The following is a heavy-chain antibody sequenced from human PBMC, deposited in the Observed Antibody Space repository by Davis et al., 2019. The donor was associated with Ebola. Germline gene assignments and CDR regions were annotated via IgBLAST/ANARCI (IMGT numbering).Heavy chain of an antibody. D-gene: IGHD3-22*01. CDR2: ISYDGSNK. CDR3: AKDRDHYYDSYGIVDY. CDR1: GFTFSSYG. Sequence: GESLKISCAASGFTFSSYGMHWVRQAPGKGLEWVAVISYDGSNKYYADSVKGRFTISRDNSKNTLYLQMNSLRAEDTAVYYCAKDRDHYYDSYGIVDYWGQGTLVTVSS. V-gene: IGHV3-30*18. J-gene: IGHJ4*02.